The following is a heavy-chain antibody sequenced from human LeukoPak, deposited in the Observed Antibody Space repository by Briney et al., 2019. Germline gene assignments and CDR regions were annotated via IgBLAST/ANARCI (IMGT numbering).Heavy chain of an antibody. CDR3: AREFGPAAAPDY. CDR1: GFTFSSYW. V-gene: IGHV3-74*01. J-gene: IGHJ4*02. CDR2: INSDGSST. Sequence: GGSLRLSCAASGFTFSSYWMHWVRQAPGKGLVWVSRINSDGSSTRYADSVKGRFTISRDNAKNTLYLQMNSLRAEDTAVYYCAREFGPAAAPDYWGQGTLVTVSS. D-gene: IGHD2-2*01.